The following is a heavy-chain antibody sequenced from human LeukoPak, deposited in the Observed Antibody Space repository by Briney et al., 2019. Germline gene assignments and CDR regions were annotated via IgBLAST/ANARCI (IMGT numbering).Heavy chain of an antibody. V-gene: IGHV3-11*01. D-gene: IGHD3-22*01. Sequence: GGSLRLSCTGSGFTFSNYYMSWIRQAPGKGLESVAFMSSSGAAIYYADSAKGRFTISRYNPKNTLYLQMNSLRAEDTAVYFCAKRGVVIRVILVGFHKEAYYFDSWGQGALVTVSS. CDR1: GFTFSNYY. CDR2: MSSSGAAI. CDR3: AKRGVVIRVILVGFHKEAYYFDS. J-gene: IGHJ4*02.